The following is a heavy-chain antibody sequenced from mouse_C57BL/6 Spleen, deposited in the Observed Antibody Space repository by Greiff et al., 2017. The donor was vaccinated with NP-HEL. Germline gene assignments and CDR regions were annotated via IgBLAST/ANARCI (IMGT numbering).Heavy chain of an antibody. CDR2: ISSGGDYI. J-gene: IGHJ1*03. CDR1: GFTFSSYA. Sequence: EVKLVESGEGLVKPGGSLKLSCAASGFTFSSYAMSWVRQTPEKRLEWVAYISSGGDYIYYADTVKGRFTISRDNARNTLYLQMSSLKSEDTAMYYCTRVGLPHWYFDVWGTGTTVTVSS. CDR3: TRVGLPHWYFDV. D-gene: IGHD2-2*01. V-gene: IGHV5-9-1*02.